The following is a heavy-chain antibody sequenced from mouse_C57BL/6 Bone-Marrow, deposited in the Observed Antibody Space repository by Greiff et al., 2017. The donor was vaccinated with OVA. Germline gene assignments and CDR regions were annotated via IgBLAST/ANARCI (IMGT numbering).Heavy chain of an antibody. CDR2: IYPGSGST. CDR3: ARGPIYYSGSSYVDWFAY. D-gene: IGHD1-1*01. Sequence: QVQLQQPGAELVKPGASVKMSCKASGYTFTSYWITWVKQRPGQGLEWIGDIYPGSGSTNYNEKFKSKATLPVDTSSSPAYMQLIGLTSEDSSVYYCARGPIYYSGSSYVDWFAYWGQGTLVTVSA. CDR1: GYTFTSYW. J-gene: IGHJ3*01. V-gene: IGHV1-55*01.